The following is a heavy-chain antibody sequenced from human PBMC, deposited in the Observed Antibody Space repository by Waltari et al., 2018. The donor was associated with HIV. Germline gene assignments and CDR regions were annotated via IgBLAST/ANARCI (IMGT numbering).Heavy chain of an antibody. J-gene: IGHJ4*02. Sequence: EVQLVESGGGLVQPGGALRLSGAASGFPFSTYWMSWVRQAPGKGLEWVASIIQHGSEKYYVDSVKGRFTISRDNAKNSLYLQMNSLRAEDTAVYYCARGGLGVFDYWGQGTLVTVSS. CDR3: ARGGLGVFDY. D-gene: IGHD3-16*01. CDR1: GFPFSTYW. CDR2: IIQHGSEK. V-gene: IGHV3-7*01.